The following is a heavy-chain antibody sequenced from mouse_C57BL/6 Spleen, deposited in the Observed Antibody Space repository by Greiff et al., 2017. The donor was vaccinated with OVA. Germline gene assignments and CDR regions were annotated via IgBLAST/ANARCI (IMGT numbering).Heavy chain of an antibody. Sequence: VQLQQSGAELARPGASVKLSCKASGYTFTSYGISWVKQRTGQGLEWIGEIYPRSGNTYYNEKFKGKATLTAAKSSSTAYMELRILTSEDSAVYFCASAYYSHYDAMDYWGQGTSVTVSS. V-gene: IGHV1-81*01. CDR3: ASAYYSHYDAMDY. CDR2: IYPRSGNT. D-gene: IGHD2-12*01. J-gene: IGHJ4*01. CDR1: GYTFTSYG.